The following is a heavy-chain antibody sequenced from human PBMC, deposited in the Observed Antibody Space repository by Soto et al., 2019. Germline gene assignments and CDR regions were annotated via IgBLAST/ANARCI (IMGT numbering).Heavy chain of an antibody. CDR3: AGRTSLTSVEIFSGGLSGYNWVDP. Sequence: QLQLQESGPGLVKPSETLSLTCTVSGGSISNPIYYWAWIRQPPGKGLEWIGSIFYSGNTYYNPSLTSPVAMSVYTSQVPFSLKLSYVTAADTAVYYCAGRTSLTSVEIFSGGLSGYNWVDPWGRGTLVTVSS. V-gene: IGHV4-39*01. D-gene: IGHD3-3*01. J-gene: IGHJ5*01. CDR2: IFYSGNT. CDR1: GGSISNPIYY.